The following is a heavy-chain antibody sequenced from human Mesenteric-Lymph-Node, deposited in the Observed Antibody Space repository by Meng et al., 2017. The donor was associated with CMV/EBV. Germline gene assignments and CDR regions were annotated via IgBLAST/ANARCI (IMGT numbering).Heavy chain of an antibody. Sequence: KISCKGSGYSFTTYWIAWVRQMPGMGLEWMGIIYPGDSDLRYSPSFQGQVTISADKSISTAYLQWSSLKASDTAMYYCARRSGSFYDYWGQGTLVTVSS. CDR2: IYPGDSDL. CDR3: ARRSGSFYDY. V-gene: IGHV5-51*01. CDR1: GYSFTTYW. J-gene: IGHJ4*02. D-gene: IGHD1-26*01.